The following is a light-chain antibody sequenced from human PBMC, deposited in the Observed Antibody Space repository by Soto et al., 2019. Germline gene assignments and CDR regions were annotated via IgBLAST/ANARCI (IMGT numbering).Light chain of an antibody. CDR1: SSNIGAGYD. Sequence: QSVLTQPPSVSGAPGQRVTISCTGSSSNIGAGYDVHWYQQLPGTAPKLLIFGNNNRPSGVPDRFSGSKSGTSASLAITGLQAEDEADYYCQSYDSNLSAHVVFGGGTKLTVL. CDR3: QSYDSNLSAHVV. CDR2: GNN. V-gene: IGLV1-40*01. J-gene: IGLJ2*01.